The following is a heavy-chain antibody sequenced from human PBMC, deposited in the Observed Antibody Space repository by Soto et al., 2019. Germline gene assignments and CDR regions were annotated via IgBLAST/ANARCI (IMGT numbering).Heavy chain of an antibody. V-gene: IGHV3-7*03. CDR2: IKQDGSEK. CDR1: GFTFSSYW. J-gene: IGHJ4*02. Sequence: GGSLRLSCAASGFTFSSYWMSWVRQAPGKRLEWVANIKQDGSEKYYVDSVKGRFTISRDNAKNSLYLQMNSLRAEDTAVYYCARDPRRGRQGDDYWGQGTLVTVSS. CDR3: ARDPRRGRQGDDY. D-gene: IGHD1-26*01.